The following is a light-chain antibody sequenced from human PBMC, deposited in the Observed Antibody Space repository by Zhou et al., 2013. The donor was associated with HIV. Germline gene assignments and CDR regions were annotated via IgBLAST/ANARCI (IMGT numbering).Light chain of an antibody. CDR1: QDIRKF. J-gene: IGKJ3*01. Sequence: DIQMTQSPSSLSASVGDRVIITCQASQDIRKFLNWYQQKPGKAPKLLIFDVSNLKAGVPSRFSGSGSGTHFSLTISRLQPEDVATYYCQQFDNLVTFGPGTRVEI. CDR2: DVS. V-gene: IGKV1-33*01. CDR3: QQFDNLVT.